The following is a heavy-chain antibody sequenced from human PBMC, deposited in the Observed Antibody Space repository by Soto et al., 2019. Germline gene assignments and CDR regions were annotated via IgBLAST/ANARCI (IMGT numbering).Heavy chain of an antibody. CDR3: ARAREYCSGMDV. CDR1: GYTFTSYD. V-gene: IGHV1-8*01. CDR2: MNPNSGNT. Sequence: QVQLVQSGAEVKKPGASVKVSCKASGYTFTSYDINWVRQATGQGLEWMGWMNPNSGNTGYAQKFQGRVTMTRNTSISSAYMEQRSLRSEDKAVYYCARAREYCSGMDVWGKGTTVNVS. J-gene: IGHJ6*04.